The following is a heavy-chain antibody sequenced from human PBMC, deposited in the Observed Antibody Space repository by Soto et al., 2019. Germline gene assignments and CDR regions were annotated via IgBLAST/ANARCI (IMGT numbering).Heavy chain of an antibody. CDR3: ARDYPGGLPTTG. J-gene: IGHJ4*02. V-gene: IGHV4-61*01. CDR2: IAYTGTT. D-gene: IGHD2-21*02. Sequence: QVQLQESGPGLVKPSETLSLTCTVSGDSVRSGNYYWSWIRQPPGKGLEWIGFIAYTGTTHYNPSLKSRITISVDMSKNQFPLKMSSVTAADTAVYYCARDYPGGLPTTGWGQGILVTVSS. CDR1: GDSVRSGNYY.